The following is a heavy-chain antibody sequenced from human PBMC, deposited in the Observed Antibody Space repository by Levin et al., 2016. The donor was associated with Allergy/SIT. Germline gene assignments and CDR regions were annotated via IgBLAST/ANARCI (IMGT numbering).Heavy chain of an antibody. V-gene: IGHV3-15*01. J-gene: IGHJ6*02. D-gene: IGHD2-2*01. CDR3: TTAGTSFKRYYYYYGMDV. CDR2: IKSKTDGGTT. CDR1: GFTFSNAW. Sequence: GESLKISCAASGFTFSNAWMSWVRQAPGKGLEWVGRIKSKTDGGTTDYAAPVKGRFTISRDDSKNTLYLQMNSLKTEDTAVYYCTTAGTSFKRYYYYYGMDVWGQGTTVTVSS.